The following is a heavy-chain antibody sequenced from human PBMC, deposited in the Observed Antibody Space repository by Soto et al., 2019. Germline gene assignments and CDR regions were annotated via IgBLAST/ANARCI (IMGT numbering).Heavy chain of an antibody. CDR2: ISGSGGST. Sequence: PGGSLRLSCAASGFTVSSYAMNWVRQAPGKGLEWVSAISGSGGSTYYADSVKGRFTISRDNSKNTLYLQMNSLRAEDTAVYYCAKDGVVVRSAESYFDYWGQGTLVTVSS. D-gene: IGHD3-22*01. CDR3: AKDGVVVRSAESYFDY. V-gene: IGHV3-23*01. CDR1: GFTVSSYA. J-gene: IGHJ4*02.